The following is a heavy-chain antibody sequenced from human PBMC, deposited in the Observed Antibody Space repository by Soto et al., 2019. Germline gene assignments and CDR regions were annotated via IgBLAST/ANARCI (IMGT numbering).Heavy chain of an antibody. Sequence: SETLSLTCAVYGGSFSGYYWNWIRQPPGKGLEWIGEINHSGSTNYNPSLKSRVTISVDTSKNQFSLRLSSVIAADTAVYYCARGLRFLEWSNIYYYGMDVRGQGTTVTVS. CDR3: ARGLRFLEWSNIYYYGMDV. D-gene: IGHD3-3*01. J-gene: IGHJ6*02. CDR1: GGSFSGYY. V-gene: IGHV4-34*01. CDR2: INHSGST.